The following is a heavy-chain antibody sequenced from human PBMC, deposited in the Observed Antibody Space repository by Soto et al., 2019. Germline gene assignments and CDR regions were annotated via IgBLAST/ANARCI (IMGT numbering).Heavy chain of an antibody. CDR3: ARDYYGSGRPPLGY. CDR1: GGYISSYY. V-gene: IGHV4-59*01. D-gene: IGHD3-10*01. Sequence: QVQLQESGPGLVKPSETLSLTCTVSGGYISSYYWSWIRQPPGKGLEWIGYIYYSGSTNYNPSLKSRVTIAVDTSNNQFSLKLSSVTAADTAVYYCARDYYGSGRPPLGYWGQGTLVTVSS. J-gene: IGHJ4*02. CDR2: IYYSGST.